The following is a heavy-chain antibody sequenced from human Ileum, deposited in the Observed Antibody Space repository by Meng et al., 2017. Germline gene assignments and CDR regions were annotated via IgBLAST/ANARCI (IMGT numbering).Heavy chain of an antibody. Sequence: QVQLVQSGSEVKKGGASVKVSCTASGDTFRNYPLHWVRQAPGQRPEWVGWINAGNGNIKISQKFQGRITITSDTSATAYMELSSLRSEDTAVYFCARENDNWNYFDYWGQGSLVTVSS. V-gene: IGHV1-3*01. CDR3: ARENDNWNYFDY. CDR1: GDTFRNYP. D-gene: IGHD1-1*01. J-gene: IGHJ4*02. CDR2: INAGNGNI.